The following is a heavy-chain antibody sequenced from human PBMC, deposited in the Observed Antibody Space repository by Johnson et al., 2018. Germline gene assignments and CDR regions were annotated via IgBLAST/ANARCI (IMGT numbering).Heavy chain of an antibody. V-gene: IGHV3-30*18. J-gene: IGHJ4*02. CDR2: ISSDGSSE. Sequence: QVQLVESGGGVVQPGRSLRLSCAASGFTFRNYGMHWVRQAPVKGRVWVAVISSDGSSEYYADAVKGRFTASREKSRNTLYLQMNSLRAEDTAVYYCAKEVPTSGFYYFDCWGQGTLVTVSS. CDR1: GFTFRNYG. CDR3: AKEVPTSGFYYFDC. D-gene: IGHD6-19*01.